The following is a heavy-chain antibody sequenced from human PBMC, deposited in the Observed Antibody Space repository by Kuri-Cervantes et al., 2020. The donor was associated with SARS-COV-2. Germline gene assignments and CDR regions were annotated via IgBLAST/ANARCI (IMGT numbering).Heavy chain of an antibody. J-gene: IGHJ5*02. Sequence: SETLSLTCTVSGASSSSSYYWGWIRQPPGKGLEWIGSIYYSGSTYYNPSLKSRVTISVDTSKNQFSLKLSSVTAADTAVYYCARQMMSSITIFGVVITRNWFDPWGQGTLVTVSS. D-gene: IGHD3-3*01. CDR2: IYYSGST. CDR3: ARQMMSSITIFGVVITRNWFDP. CDR1: GASSSSSYY. V-gene: IGHV4-39*01.